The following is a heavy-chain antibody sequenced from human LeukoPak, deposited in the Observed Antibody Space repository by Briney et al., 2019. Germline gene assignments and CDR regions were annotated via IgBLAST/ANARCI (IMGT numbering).Heavy chain of an antibody. Sequence: GGSLRLSCAASGFTFSNSWMSWVRQAPGKGLEWVATIKPDGSAQYYVDSVKGRFTISRDNAKKSLYLQMNSLRGDDTAIYYCARDFPTSTSWYYFDLWGQGALVVVSS. CDR3: ARDFPTSTSWYYFDL. J-gene: IGHJ4*02. CDR1: GFTFSNSW. V-gene: IGHV3-7*03. CDR2: IKPDGSAQ. D-gene: IGHD2-2*01.